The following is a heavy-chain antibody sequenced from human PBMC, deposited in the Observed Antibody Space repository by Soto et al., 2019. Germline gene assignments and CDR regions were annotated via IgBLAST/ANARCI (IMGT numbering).Heavy chain of an antibody. J-gene: IGHJ5*02. V-gene: IGHV3-23*01. CDR3: AKVLPVEYCSGGSCYYDP. Sequence: EVQLLESGGGLVQPGGSLRLSCAASGFTFSSYAMSWVRQAPGKGLEWVSAISGSGGSTYYADSVKGWFTISRDNSKNTLYLQMNSLRAEDTAVYYCAKVLPVEYCSGGSCYYDPWGQGTLVTVSS. D-gene: IGHD2-15*01. CDR1: GFTFSSYA. CDR2: ISGSGGST.